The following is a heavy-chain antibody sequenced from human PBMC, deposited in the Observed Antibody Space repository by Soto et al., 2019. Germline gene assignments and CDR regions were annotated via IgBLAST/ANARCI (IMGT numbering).Heavy chain of an antibody. CDR2: IYYSGST. J-gene: IGHJ5*02. Sequence: SETLSLTCTVSGGSISSSSYYWGWIRQPLGKGLEWIGSIYYSGSTYYNPSLKSRVTISVDTSKNQFSLKLSSVTAADTAVYYCASGIRPDYYGSGSYNWFDPWGQGTLVTVSS. CDR1: GGSISSSSYY. V-gene: IGHV4-39*01. D-gene: IGHD3-10*01. CDR3: ASGIRPDYYGSGSYNWFDP.